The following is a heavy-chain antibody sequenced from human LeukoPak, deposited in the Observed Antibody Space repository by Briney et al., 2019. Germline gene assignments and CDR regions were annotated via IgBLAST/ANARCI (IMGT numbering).Heavy chain of an antibody. J-gene: IGHJ4*02. CDR3: ARDYGNHEEYFDY. CDR1: GFTFSSYN. CDR2: ISSSTSTI. Sequence: GGSLRLSCAASGFTFSSYNMNWVRQAPGKGLEWISYISSSTSTIHYADSVKGRFTISRDNAKNSLYLQMNSLRDEDTAVYYCARDYGNHEEYFDYWGQGTLVTVSS. V-gene: IGHV3-48*02. D-gene: IGHD4-11*01.